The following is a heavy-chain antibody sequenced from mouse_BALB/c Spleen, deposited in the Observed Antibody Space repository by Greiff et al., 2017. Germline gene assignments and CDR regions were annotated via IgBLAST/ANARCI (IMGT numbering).Heavy chain of an antibody. D-gene: IGHD2-3*01. CDR1: GFTFSSFG. J-gene: IGHJ4*01. V-gene: IGHV5-17*02. CDR2: ISSGSSTI. CDR3: ARRDGPKPLYAMDY. Sequence: EVMLVESGGGLVQPGGSRKLSCAASGFTFSSFGMHWVRQAPEKGLEWVAYISSGSSTIYYADTVKGRFTISRDNPKNTLFLQMTSLRSEDTAMYYCARRDGPKPLYAMDYWGQGTSVTVSS.